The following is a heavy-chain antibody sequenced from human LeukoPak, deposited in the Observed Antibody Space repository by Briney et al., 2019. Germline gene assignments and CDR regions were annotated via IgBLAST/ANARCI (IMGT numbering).Heavy chain of an antibody. V-gene: IGHV4-61*02. CDR2: IYTSGST. CDR1: GASISSGSYY. CDR3: ARDGTTVDGHIVVVPAAIEDAFDI. Sequence: MASETLSLTCTVSGASISSGSYYWSWIRQPAGKGLEWIGRIYTSGSTNYNPSLKSRVTISVDTSKNQFSLKLSSVTAADTAVYYCARDGTTVDGHIVVVPAAIEDAFDIWGQGTMVTVSS. D-gene: IGHD2-2*01. J-gene: IGHJ3*02.